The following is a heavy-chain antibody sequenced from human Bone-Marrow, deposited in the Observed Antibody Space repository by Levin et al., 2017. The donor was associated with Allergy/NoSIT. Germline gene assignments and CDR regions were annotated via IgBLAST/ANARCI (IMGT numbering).Heavy chain of an antibody. CDR1: GFTFGDYA. J-gene: IGHJ6*02. CDR3: TRDLRSFGSGLYGMDV. D-gene: IGHD3-10*01. Sequence: GGSLRLSCTASGFTFGDYAMSWFRQAPGKGLEWVGFIRSKAYGGTTEYAASVKGRFTISRDDSKSIAYLQMNSLKTEDTAVYYCTRDLRSFGSGLYGMDVWGQGTTVTVSS. V-gene: IGHV3-49*03. CDR2: IRSKAYGGTT.